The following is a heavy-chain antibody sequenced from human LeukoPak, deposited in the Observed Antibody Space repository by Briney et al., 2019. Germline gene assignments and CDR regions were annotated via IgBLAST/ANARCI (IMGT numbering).Heavy chain of an antibody. CDR2: IRYDGSKK. CDR3: AKIPYGDYVLDYYYYMDV. J-gene: IGHJ6*03. V-gene: IGHV3-30*02. CDR1: GFAFRSHA. D-gene: IGHD4-17*01. Sequence: GGSLRLSCTASGFAFRSHAMHWVRQAPGKGLEWVAFIRYDGSKKFYADSVKGRFTISRDNSKNTLYLQMYSLRAEDTAVYYCAKIPYGDYVLDYYYYMDVWGKGTTVTISS.